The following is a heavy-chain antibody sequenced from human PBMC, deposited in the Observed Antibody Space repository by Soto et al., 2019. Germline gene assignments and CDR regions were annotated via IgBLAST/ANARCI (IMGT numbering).Heavy chain of an antibody. CDR2: INHSGST. J-gene: IGHJ4*02. V-gene: IGHV4-34*01. CDR1: GGSFSGYY. Sequence: SETLSLTCAVYGGSFSGYYWTWIRQPPGKGLEWIAEINHSGSTNYNLSLKSRVTISVDTSKNQFSLKLSSLTAADTAVYYCARRRAPIAATGTIDYWGQGTLVTVSS. D-gene: IGHD6-13*01. CDR3: ARRRAPIAATGTIDY.